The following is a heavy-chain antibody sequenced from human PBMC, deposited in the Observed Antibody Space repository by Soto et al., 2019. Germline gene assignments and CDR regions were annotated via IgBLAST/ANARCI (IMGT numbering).Heavy chain of an antibody. J-gene: IGHJ6*02. CDR3: ARQGFGPLHGLVDV. CDR1: GGSISSYY. Sequence: QVQLQESGPGLVKPSETLSLSCTVSGGSISSYYWSWFRQSPGKRMEWIGYVHHSWGSSYNPSLQSRVAVSLNPSKSKFSRRVTSETATDTAVYYCARQGFGPLHGLVDVWGQGTTVTVSS. CDR2: VHHSWGS. V-gene: IGHV4-59*08. D-gene: IGHD3-10*01.